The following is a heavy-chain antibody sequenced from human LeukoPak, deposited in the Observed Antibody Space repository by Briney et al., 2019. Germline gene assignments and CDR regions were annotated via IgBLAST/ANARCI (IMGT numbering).Heavy chain of an antibody. J-gene: IGHJ4*02. D-gene: IGHD1-1*01. CDR3: ARWRGRQSEFDY. V-gene: IGHV3-7*01. CDR1: GFTFSSYW. Sequence: GGSLRLSCEASGFTFSSYWMSWVRQAPGKGLEWVAHIKEDESDEYYVDSVRGRFTASRDNAKNSVNLQMISLRVEDTAVYYCARWRGRQSEFDYWGQGTLVTVSS. CDR2: IKEDESDE.